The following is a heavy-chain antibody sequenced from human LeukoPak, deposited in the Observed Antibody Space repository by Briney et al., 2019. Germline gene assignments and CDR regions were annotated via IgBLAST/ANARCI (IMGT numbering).Heavy chain of an antibody. Sequence: SVKVSCKASGGTFSSYAISWVRQAPGQGLEWMGRIIPILGIANYAQKFQGRVTITADKSTSTAYMEPSSLRSEDTAVYYCARDLGGRGFSFDYWGQGTLVTVSS. D-gene: IGHD1-26*01. CDR1: GGTFSSYA. CDR3: ARDLGGRGFSFDY. J-gene: IGHJ4*02. CDR2: IIPILGIA. V-gene: IGHV1-69*04.